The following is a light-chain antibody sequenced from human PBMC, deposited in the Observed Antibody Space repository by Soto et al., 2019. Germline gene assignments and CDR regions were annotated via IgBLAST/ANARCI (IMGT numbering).Light chain of an antibody. CDR3: QQYGNSPPNT. CDR1: QSVSSSY. J-gene: IGKJ2*01. CDR2: GAS. Sequence: EIVLTQSPGTLSLSPGERATLSCRASQSVSSSYLAWYQQKPGQAPRLLIYGASSRATGIPDRFSGSGSGTDITLTIIRLEPEDFAVYFCQQYGNSPPNTFGHWTKVEIK. V-gene: IGKV3-20*01.